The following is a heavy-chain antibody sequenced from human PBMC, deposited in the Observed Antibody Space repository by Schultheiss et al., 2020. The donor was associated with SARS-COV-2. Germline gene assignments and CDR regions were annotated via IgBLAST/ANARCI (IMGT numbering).Heavy chain of an antibody. D-gene: IGHD4-17*01. Sequence: SETLSLTCTVSGGSISSSSYYWGWIRQPPGKGLEWIGSIYYSGSTYYNPSLKSRVTISVDTSKNQFSLKLSSVTAADTAVYYCARDRGYGDYSVYFDYWGQGTLVTVSS. CDR3: ARDRGYGDYSVYFDY. CDR1: GGSISSSSYY. V-gene: IGHV4-39*02. CDR2: IYYSGST. J-gene: IGHJ4*02.